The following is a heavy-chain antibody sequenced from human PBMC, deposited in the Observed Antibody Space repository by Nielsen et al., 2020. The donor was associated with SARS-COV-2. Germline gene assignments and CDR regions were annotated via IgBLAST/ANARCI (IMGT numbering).Heavy chain of an antibody. CDR3: ARERVIAAAGYYYYYYGMDV. CDR2: ITGSADST. D-gene: IGHD6-13*01. CDR1: GITFRNYG. Sequence: GGSLRLSCAVSGITFRNYGMSWVRLPPGKGLEWVSAITGSADSTYYADSVKGRFTISRDNSKNTLYLQMNSLRAEDTAVYYCARERVIAAAGYYYYYYGMDVWGQGTTVTVSS. J-gene: IGHJ6*02. V-gene: IGHV3-23*01.